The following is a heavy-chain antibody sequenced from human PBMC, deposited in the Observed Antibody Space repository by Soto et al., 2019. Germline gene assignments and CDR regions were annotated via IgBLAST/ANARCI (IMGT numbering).Heavy chain of an antibody. V-gene: IGHV4-59*01. D-gene: IGHD6-6*01. J-gene: IGHJ4*02. CDR2: IYYSGAT. Sequence: SETLSLTCVVSGDSITYYYWNWFRQPPGKGLEWVGYIYYSGATNYNPSPKSRVTISVDTSKNQFSLKLSSVTAADTAVYYCARGSTMAARRGKFDYWSQGTLVTVSS. CDR3: ARGSTMAARRGKFDY. CDR1: GDSITYYY.